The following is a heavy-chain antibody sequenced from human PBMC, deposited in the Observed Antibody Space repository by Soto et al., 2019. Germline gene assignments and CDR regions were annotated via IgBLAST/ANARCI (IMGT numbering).Heavy chain of an antibody. CDR2: INWNGGST. CDR3: ARLGIAAAGGWFAP. CDR1: GFTFDDYG. D-gene: IGHD6-13*01. Sequence: GGSLRLSCAASGFTFDDYGMSWVRQAPGKGLEWVSGINWNGGSTGYADSVKGRFTISRDNAKNSLYLQMNSLRAEDTALYHCARLGIAAAGGWFAPGGQGTLVPVSS. J-gene: IGHJ5*02. V-gene: IGHV3-20*01.